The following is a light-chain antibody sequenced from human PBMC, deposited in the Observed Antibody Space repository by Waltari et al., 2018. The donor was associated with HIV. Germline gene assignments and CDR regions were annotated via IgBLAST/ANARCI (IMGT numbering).Light chain of an antibody. Sequence: DIQMTQSPSSLSASVRDGVTITCRASQSISTYLNWYQQKPGKAPKLLIYGASSLQSGVPLRFTGGGSGTVFTLAISSLQSEDFATYYCEQSYGSPHTFGQGTTLEI. CDR2: GAS. V-gene: IGKV1-39*01. CDR3: EQSYGSPHT. J-gene: IGKJ2*01. CDR1: QSISTY.